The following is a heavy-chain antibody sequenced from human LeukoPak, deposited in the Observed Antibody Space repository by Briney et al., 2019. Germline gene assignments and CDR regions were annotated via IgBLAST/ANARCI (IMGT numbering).Heavy chain of an antibody. D-gene: IGHD2-2*01. Sequence: SGTLSLTCAVYGGTFSDYYLSWIRQPPGKGLEWIGEINHSGSTNYNPPRLSRGPISVDTSKNQFSLKLSYVTAADTAVYYCARPKHRYCSSTSCPKSWFDPWGQGTLVTVSS. CDR3: ARPKHRYCSSTSCPKSWFDP. CDR1: GGTFSDYY. V-gene: IGHV4-34*01. CDR2: INHSGST. J-gene: IGHJ5*02.